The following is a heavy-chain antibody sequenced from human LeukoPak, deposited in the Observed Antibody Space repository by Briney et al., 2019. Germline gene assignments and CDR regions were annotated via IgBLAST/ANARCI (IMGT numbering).Heavy chain of an antibody. CDR1: GYTLTGYY. CDR2: INPNSGGT. Sequence: GASVKVSCKASGYTLTGYYMHWVRQAPGQGLEWMGRINPNSGGTNYAQKFQGRVTMTRDTSISTAYMELSRLRSDDTAVYYCARDYGWNDKAADWFDPWGQGTLVTVSS. D-gene: IGHD1-1*01. CDR3: ARDYGWNDKAADWFDP. J-gene: IGHJ5*02. V-gene: IGHV1-2*06.